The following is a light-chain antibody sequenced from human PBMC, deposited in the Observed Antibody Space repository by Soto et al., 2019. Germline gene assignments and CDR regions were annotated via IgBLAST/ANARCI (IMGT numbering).Light chain of an antibody. J-gene: IGLJ2*01. CDR3: AAWDDSLRAVV. CDR1: GSNIGTHA. V-gene: IGLV1-44*01. Sequence: QSVLTQSPSESATPGQRVTISCSGSGSNIGTHAVNWYQQVPGTAPTLLIFRNHQRPSGVPDRFSGSKSGTSASLAISGPQSEYEADYYCAAWDDSLRAVVFGGGTKLTVL. CDR2: RNH.